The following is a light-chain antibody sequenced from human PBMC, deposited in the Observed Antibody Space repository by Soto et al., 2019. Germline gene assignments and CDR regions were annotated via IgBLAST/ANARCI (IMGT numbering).Light chain of an antibody. V-gene: IGKV3-11*01. J-gene: IGKJ4*01. CDR1: QSVSSNY. CDR2: DAS. Sequence: LTQSHVTLSLSAAERATLFCRACQSVSSNYLAWYQQTPGQAPRLLIYDASNRATGIPARFSGSGSGTDFTLTITSLEPEDFAVYYCQHRSNWLAFGGGTKVDIK. CDR3: QHRSNWLA.